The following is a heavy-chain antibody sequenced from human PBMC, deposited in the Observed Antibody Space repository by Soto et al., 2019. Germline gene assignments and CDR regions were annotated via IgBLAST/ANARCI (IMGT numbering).Heavy chain of an antibody. CDR1: GYTFTSYD. Sequence: GASVKVSCKAPGYTFTSYDINWVRQATGQGLEWMGWMNPNSGNTGYAQKFQGRVTMARNTSISTAYMELSSLRSEDTAVYYCARGTKWLFTRYFDYWGQGTLVTVSS. CDR2: MNPNSGNT. CDR3: ARGTKWLFTRYFDY. D-gene: IGHD3-22*01. V-gene: IGHV1-8*01. J-gene: IGHJ4*02.